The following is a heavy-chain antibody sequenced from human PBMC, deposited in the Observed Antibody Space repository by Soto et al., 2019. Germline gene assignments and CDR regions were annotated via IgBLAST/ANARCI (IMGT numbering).Heavy chain of an antibody. V-gene: IGHV1-69*02. Sequence: QVQLVQSGAEVKKPGSSVKVSCKASGGTFSSYTISWVRHAPGQGLEWMGRIIPILGIANYAQKFQGRVTNTADKAPSTAYMELSSLRSEDTAVYYCAMEYCSSTSCYRDYWGQGTLVTVSS. D-gene: IGHD2-2*02. CDR3: AMEYCSSTSCYRDY. CDR1: GGTFSSYT. CDR2: IIPILGIA. J-gene: IGHJ4*02.